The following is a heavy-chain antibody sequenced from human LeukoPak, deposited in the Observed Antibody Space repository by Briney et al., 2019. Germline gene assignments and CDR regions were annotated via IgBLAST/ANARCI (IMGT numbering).Heavy chain of an antibody. V-gene: IGHV3-23*01. D-gene: IGHD3-9*01. CDR3: AKDESSLRYFDWLSNGMDV. J-gene: IGHJ6*02. CDR2: ISGSGGST. Sequence: PGGSLRLSCAASGFTFSSYAMSWVRQAPGKGLEWVSAISGSGGSTYYADSVKGRFTISRDNSKNTLYLQMNSLRAEDTAVYYCAKDESSLRYFDWLSNGMDVWGQGTTVTVSS. CDR1: GFTFSSYA.